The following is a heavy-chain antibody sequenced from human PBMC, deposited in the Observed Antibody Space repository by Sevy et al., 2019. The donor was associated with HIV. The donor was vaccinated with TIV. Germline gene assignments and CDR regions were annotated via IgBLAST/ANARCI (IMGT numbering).Heavy chain of an antibody. CDR3: ARGFVGTTTYFDY. Sequence: GGSLRLSCAASGFTFSSYSLNWVRQAPGKGLEWLSYINFSGRDIYYADSVTGRFTISRDNGKNSLYLQMDSLRAEDTAVYYCARGFVGTTTYFDYWGQGALVTVSS. J-gene: IGHJ4*02. CDR2: INFSGRDI. D-gene: IGHD1-7*01. CDR1: GFTFSSYS. V-gene: IGHV3-48*01.